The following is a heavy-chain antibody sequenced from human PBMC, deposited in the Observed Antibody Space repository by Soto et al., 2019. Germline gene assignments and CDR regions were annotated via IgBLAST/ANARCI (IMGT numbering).Heavy chain of an antibody. D-gene: IGHD3-22*01. J-gene: IGHJ5*02. V-gene: IGHV1-46*01. CDR1: GYTFTSYY. CDR2: INPSGGST. CDR3: ARGNTYYYDSSGSPGLWFDP. Sequence: ASVKVSCKASGYTFTSYYMHWVRQAPGQGLEWMGIINPSGGSTSYAQKFQGRVTMTRDTSTSTVYMELSSLRSEDTAVYYCARGNTYYYDSSGSPGLWFDPWGQGTLVTVSS.